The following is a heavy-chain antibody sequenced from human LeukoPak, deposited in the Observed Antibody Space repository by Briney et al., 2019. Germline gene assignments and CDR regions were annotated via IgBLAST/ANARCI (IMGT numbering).Heavy chain of an antibody. D-gene: IGHD3-3*01. CDR3: ARPGPGGVANFDY. CDR2: INHSGSA. V-gene: IGHV4-34*01. Sequence: SETLSLTCAVYGGSFINYYWTWIRQPPGKGLEWIGEINHSGSANYNPSLKSRVTISVDTSKNQFSLKLTSVTAADTALYYCARPGPGGVANFDYWGQGTLVTVSS. CDR1: GGSFINYY. J-gene: IGHJ4*02.